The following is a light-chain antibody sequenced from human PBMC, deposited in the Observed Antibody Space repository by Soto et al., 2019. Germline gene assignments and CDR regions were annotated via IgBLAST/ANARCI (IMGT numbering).Light chain of an antibody. CDR2: RNN. V-gene: IGLV1-47*01. CDR1: SSNIGSNY. J-gene: IGLJ2*01. CDR3: AAWDDSLSGVV. Sequence: QSVLTQPPSASGTPGQRVTISCSGSSSNIGSNYVYWYQQVPGTAPKLLFYRNNQRPSGVPDRFSGSKSGTSASLAISGLRSEDESDYNCAAWDDSLSGVVFGGGTKLTVL.